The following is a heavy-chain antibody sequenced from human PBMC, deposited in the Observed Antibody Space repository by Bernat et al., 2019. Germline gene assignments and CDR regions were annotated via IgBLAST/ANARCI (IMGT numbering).Heavy chain of an antibody. CDR1: GFTFSSYV. D-gene: IGHD6-13*01. J-gene: IGHJ4*02. V-gene: IGHV3-30*18. CDR3: AKDLAGTFDY. Sequence: QVQLVESGGGVVQPGRSLRLSCAASGFTFSSYVMHWVRQAPGKGLEWVAVISYDGSNKNYADSVKGRFTISRDNSKNTLYLQMNSLRAEDTAVYYCAKDLAGTFDYWGKGTLVTVSS. CDR2: ISYDGSNK.